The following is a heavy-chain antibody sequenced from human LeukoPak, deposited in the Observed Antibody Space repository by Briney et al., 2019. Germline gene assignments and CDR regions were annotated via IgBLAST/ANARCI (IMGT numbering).Heavy chain of an antibody. D-gene: IGHD6-19*01. Sequence: PGGSLRLSCVVSGFTFSNYGMSWVRQAPGKGLKWVSVITGSGGTTYYAGSVKGRFTISRDNSKNTLYLQMNSLRAEDTAIYYCVKDPIGRSSDWYDAYWGQGTLVTVSS. CDR3: VKDPIGRSSDWYDAY. CDR1: GFTFSNYG. J-gene: IGHJ4*02. V-gene: IGHV3-23*01. CDR2: ITGSGGTT.